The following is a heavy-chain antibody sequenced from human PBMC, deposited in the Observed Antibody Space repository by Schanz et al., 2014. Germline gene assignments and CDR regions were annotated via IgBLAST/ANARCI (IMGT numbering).Heavy chain of an antibody. CDR3: AKDFTGSGIFFNS. D-gene: IGHD3-10*01. J-gene: IGHJ5*01. CDR2: ISGSGDNT. V-gene: IGHV3-23*04. CDR1: GFTFETYL. Sequence: VQVAESGGGLVLPGGSLRLSCDASGFTFETYLMAWVRQAPGKGLEWVSAISGSGDNTFYADSVRGRFTISRDNSRNTLYLQMNSLRAEDTAVYYCAKDFTGSGIFFNSWGQGTLVSVSS.